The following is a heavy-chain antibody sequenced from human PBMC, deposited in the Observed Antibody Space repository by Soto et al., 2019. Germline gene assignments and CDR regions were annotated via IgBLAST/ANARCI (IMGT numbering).Heavy chain of an antibody. CDR1: GGSFSGYY. Sequence: SETLSLTCAVYGGSFSGYYWSWIRQPPGKGLEWIGEINHSGSTNYNPSLKSRVTISIDTSKNQFSLKLSSVTAADTAVYYCARGGPVLLWFAELLGFDYWGQGTLVTVSS. J-gene: IGHJ4*02. D-gene: IGHD3-10*01. CDR3: ARGGPVLLWFAELLGFDY. CDR2: INHSGST. V-gene: IGHV4-34*01.